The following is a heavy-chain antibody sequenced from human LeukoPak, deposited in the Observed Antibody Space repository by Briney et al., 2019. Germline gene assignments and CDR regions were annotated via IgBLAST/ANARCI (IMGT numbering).Heavy chain of an antibody. CDR2: INPNSGGT. D-gene: IGHD3-3*01. V-gene: IGHV1-2*02. J-gene: IGHJ4*01. CDR3: ARVLVSGVAAWAY. CDR1: GYTFTAYY. Sequence: ASVKVSCKASGYTFTAYYLHWVRQAPGQGLEWMGWINPNSGGTNYAQKFQGRVTMTRDTSISTAYMELSRLRSDDTAVYYCARVLVSGVAAWAYWGHGTLVTVSS.